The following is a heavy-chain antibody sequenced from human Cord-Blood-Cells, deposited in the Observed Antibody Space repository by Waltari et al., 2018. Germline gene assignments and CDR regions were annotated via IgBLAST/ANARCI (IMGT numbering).Heavy chain of an antibody. CDR1: GGSFSGYY. D-gene: IGHD5-12*01. V-gene: IGHV4-34*01. Sequence: QVQLQQWGAGLLKPSETLSLTCAVYGGSFSGYYWSWIRQPPGKGVEWIGEINHSGSTNYNPSLNSRVTISVDTSKNQFSRKLSSVTAADTAVYYCARGGDGYNPYYYYYGMDVWGQGTTVTVSS. CDR2: INHSGST. CDR3: ARGGDGYNPYYYYYGMDV. J-gene: IGHJ6*02.